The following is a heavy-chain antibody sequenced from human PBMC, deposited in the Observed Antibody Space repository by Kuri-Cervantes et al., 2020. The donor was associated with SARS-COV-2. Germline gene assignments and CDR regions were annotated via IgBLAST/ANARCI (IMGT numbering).Heavy chain of an antibody. CDR1: GFTFSSYG. CDR2: ISYDGSNK. D-gene: IGHD3-3*01. V-gene: IGHV3-30*03. J-gene: IGHJ4*02. CDR3: TRHDFWSGYYLDY. Sequence: GESLKISCAASGFTFSSYGMHWVRQAPGKGLEWVAVISYDGSNKYYADSVKGRFTISRDNSKNTLYLQMNGLETEDTAVYYCTRHDFWSGYYLDYWGQGTLVTVSS.